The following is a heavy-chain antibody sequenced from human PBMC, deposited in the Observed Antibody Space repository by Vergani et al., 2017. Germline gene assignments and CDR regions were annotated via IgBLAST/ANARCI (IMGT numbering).Heavy chain of an antibody. J-gene: IGHJ4*02. CDR3: ARGGPPNYYDDSSGYYQY. CDR2: IIPILGIA. Sequence: QVQLVQSGAEVKKPGSSVKVSCKASGGTFSSYTISWVRQAPGQGLEWMGRIIPILGIANYAQKFQGRVTITADKSTSTAYMELGSLRSEDTAVYYCARGGPPNYYDDSSGYYQYWGQGTLVTVSS. CDR1: GGTFSSYT. V-gene: IGHV1-69*02. D-gene: IGHD3-22*01.